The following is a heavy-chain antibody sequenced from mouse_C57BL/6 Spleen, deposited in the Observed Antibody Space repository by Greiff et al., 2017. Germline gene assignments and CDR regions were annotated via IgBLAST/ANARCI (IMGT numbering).Heavy chain of an antibody. CDR3: ARRGYSNYYFDD. Sequence: QVQLQQPGAELVMPGASVKLSCKASGYTFTSYWMHWVKQRPGQGLEWIGEIDPSDSYTNYNQKFKGKSTLTVDKSSSTAYMQLSSLTSEDSAVYYCARRGYSNYYFDDWGQGTTLTVSS. CDR1: GYTFTSYW. V-gene: IGHV1-69*01. CDR2: IDPSDSYT. J-gene: IGHJ2*01. D-gene: IGHD2-5*01.